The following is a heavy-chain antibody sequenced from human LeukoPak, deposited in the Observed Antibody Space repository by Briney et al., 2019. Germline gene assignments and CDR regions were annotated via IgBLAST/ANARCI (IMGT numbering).Heavy chain of an antibody. CDR2: IKSKTDGGTT. CDR3: TTKIITMNYAVDY. V-gene: IGHV3-15*01. Sequence: GGSLRLSCAASGFTFSSYSMSWVRQAPGKGLEWVGRIKSKTDGGTTDYAAPVKGRFTISRDDSKNTLYLQMNSLKTEDTAVYYCTTKIITMNYAVDYWGQGTLVTVSS. J-gene: IGHJ4*02. D-gene: IGHD3-22*01. CDR1: GFTFSSYS.